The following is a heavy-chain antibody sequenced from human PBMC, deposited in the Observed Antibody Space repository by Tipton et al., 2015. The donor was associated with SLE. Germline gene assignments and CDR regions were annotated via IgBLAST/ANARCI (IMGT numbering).Heavy chain of an antibody. CDR3: AREGGTLTSGTAFSI. Sequence: TLSLTCTVSVVSLILGGYYCSWLRQYPGKGLGWIGYISYIGFTYYSPSLKSRLTLSVDTSKNQFSLNLNSVTAADTAVYYCAREGGTLTSGTAFSIWGQGTMVTVSS. D-gene: IGHD3-10*01. V-gene: IGHV4-31*03. CDR2: ISYIGFT. CDR1: VVSLILGGYY. J-gene: IGHJ3*02.